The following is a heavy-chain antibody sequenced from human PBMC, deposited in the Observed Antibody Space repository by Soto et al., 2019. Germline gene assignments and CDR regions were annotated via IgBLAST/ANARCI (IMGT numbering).Heavy chain of an antibody. V-gene: IGHV4-34*01. CDR2: INHSGST. CDR3: ARVVFADTAMVMERHFDY. Sequence: QVQLQQWGAGLLKPSETLSLTCAVYGGSFSGYYWSWIRQPPGKGLEWIGEINHSGSTNYNPSLKSRVTISVDTSKNQFSLKLSSVTAADTAVYYCARVVFADTAMVMERHFDYWGQGTLVTVSS. J-gene: IGHJ4*02. D-gene: IGHD5-18*01. CDR1: GGSFSGYY.